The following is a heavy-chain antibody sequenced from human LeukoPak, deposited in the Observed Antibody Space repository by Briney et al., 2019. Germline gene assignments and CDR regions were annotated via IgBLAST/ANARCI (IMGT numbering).Heavy chain of an antibody. V-gene: IGHV1-2*02. CDR2: INPNSGGT. J-gene: IGHJ4*02. Sequence: ASVKVSCKASGYTFTDYYMQWVRQAPGQGLEWMGWINPNSGGTNYAQKLQGRVTMTTDTSTSTAYMELRSLRSDDTAVYYCARVTQSDYDFDYWGQGTLVTVSS. D-gene: IGHD4-17*01. CDR1: GYTFTDYY. CDR3: ARVTQSDYDFDY.